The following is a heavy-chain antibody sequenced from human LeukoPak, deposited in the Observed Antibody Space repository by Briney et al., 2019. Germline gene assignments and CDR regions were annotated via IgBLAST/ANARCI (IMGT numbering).Heavy chain of an antibody. D-gene: IGHD2-21*02. CDR2: ISSSGDTI. CDR3: ATDYCGGDCYPQ. J-gene: IGHJ4*02. CDR1: GFTFSDSK. Sequence: GGSLRLSCAASGFTFSDSKMNWVRQTPGKGLQRVSHISSSGDTIYYADSVKGRFSISRDNAQNSLFLQMNSLRVEDTAIYYCATDYCGGDCYPQWGQGTLVTVSS. V-gene: IGHV3-48*03.